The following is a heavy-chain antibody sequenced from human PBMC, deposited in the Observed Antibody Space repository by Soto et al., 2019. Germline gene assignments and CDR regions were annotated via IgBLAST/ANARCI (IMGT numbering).Heavy chain of an antibody. CDR2: ISYDGTST. CDR3: AKALGGGGIPDYFDH. CDR1: GFTFSSYG. Sequence: QVQLEESGGGVVQPGRSLRLSCAASGFTFSSYGMHWVRQAPGKGLEWVAVISYDGTSTDFADSVKGRFTISRDNSKNALFLEMNRLRAEDTAVYYCAKALGGGGIPDYFDHWGKGTLVTVSS. D-gene: IGHD3-16*01. V-gene: IGHV3-30*18. J-gene: IGHJ4*02.